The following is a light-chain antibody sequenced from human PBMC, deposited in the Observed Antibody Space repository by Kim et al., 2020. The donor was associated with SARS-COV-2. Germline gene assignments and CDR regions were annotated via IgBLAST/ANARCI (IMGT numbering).Light chain of an antibody. V-gene: IGKV1D-12*01. CDR3: QQSYNFPRT. Sequence: SGGHTITITWRATQTVGSWLAWYQQNPGTAPRLLIYSTSSLQSGAPSRFSGSGSGTVYTLTITSLQPEDFATYYCQQSYNFPRTFGQGTKVDI. CDR1: QTVGSW. CDR2: STS. J-gene: IGKJ1*01.